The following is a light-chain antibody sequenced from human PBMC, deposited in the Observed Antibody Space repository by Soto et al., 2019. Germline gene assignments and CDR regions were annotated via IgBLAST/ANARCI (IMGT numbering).Light chain of an antibody. CDR2: GNS. CDR1: SYNIGAGYD. J-gene: IGLJ2*01. Sequence: QSVLTQPPSVSGAPGQRVTISCTGSSYNIGAGYDVHWYQQLPGTAPKLLINGNSNRPSGVPDRFSGSKSGTSASLAITGLQAEDEADYYCQSYDRSLSAVFGGGTKVTVL. V-gene: IGLV1-40*01. CDR3: QSYDRSLSAV.